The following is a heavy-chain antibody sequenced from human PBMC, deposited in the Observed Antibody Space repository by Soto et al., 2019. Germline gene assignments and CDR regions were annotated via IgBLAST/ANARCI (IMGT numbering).Heavy chain of an antibody. D-gene: IGHD2-15*01. CDR3: VKATYCSGGSCYFPDWFDP. CDR1: GFTFSSYA. Sequence: GGSLRLSCSASGFTFSSYAMHWVRQAPGKGLEYVSAISSNGGSTYYADSVKGRFTISRDNSKNTLYLQMSSLRAEDTAVYYCVKATYCSGGSCYFPDWFDPWGQGTLVTVSS. V-gene: IGHV3-64D*06. CDR2: ISSNGGST. J-gene: IGHJ5*02.